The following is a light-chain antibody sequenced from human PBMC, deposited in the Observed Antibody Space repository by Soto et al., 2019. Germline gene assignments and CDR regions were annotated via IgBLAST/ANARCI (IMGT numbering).Light chain of an antibody. CDR3: SSYTRYYPLV. Sequence: QSALTQPASVSGSPGQAITISCTGSSSDIGGDDFVSWYQQHPGKAPKILIYEVSNRPSGVSNGFSGSKSGYTASLTISWLQAEDEADYYCSSYTRYYPLVFCGGIKVTVL. V-gene: IGLV2-14*01. CDR2: EVS. J-gene: IGLJ3*02. CDR1: SSDIGGDDF.